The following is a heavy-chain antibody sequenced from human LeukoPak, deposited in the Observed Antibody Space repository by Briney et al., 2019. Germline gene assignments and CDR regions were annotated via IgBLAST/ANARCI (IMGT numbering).Heavy chain of an antibody. CDR2: IYYSGST. D-gene: IGHD2-2*01. Sequence: SETLSLTCTVSGGSISSYYWSWIRQPPGKGLEWIGYIYYSGSTNYNPSLKSRVTISVDTSKNQFSLKLSSVTAADTAVYYCARMLLGYCSSTSCYGYYYYYMDVWGKGTTVTVS. V-gene: IGHV4-59*01. J-gene: IGHJ6*03. CDR3: ARMLLGYCSSTSCYGYYYYYMDV. CDR1: GGSISSYY.